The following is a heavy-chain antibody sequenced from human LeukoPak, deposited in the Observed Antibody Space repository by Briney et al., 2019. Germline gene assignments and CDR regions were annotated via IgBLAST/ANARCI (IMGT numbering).Heavy chain of an antibody. Sequence: SETLSLTCAVYGGSFSGYYWSWIRQPPGKGLEWIGEINHSGSTNYNPSLKSRVTISVDTSKNQFSLKLSSVTAADTAVYYCARGGAIAAAGGPLGYFDYWGQGTLVTVSS. CDR1: GGSFSGYY. CDR2: INHSGST. D-gene: IGHD6-13*01. V-gene: IGHV4-34*01. J-gene: IGHJ4*02. CDR3: ARGGAIAAAGGPLGYFDY.